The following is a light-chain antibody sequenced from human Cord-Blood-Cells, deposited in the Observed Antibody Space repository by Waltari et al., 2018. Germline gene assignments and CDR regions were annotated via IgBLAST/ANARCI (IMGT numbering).Light chain of an antibody. J-gene: IGKJ5*01. CDR3: QQRSNWPIT. V-gene: IGKV3-11*01. CDR2: DAS. CDR1: QTVSSY. Sequence: EIVLTQSPATLSLSPGERATLSCRASQTVSSYLAWYQQKPSQAPRPLIYDASNRSTGIPARFSGSGSGTDFTLTISSLEPEDFAVYYCQQRSNWPITVGQGTRLEIK.